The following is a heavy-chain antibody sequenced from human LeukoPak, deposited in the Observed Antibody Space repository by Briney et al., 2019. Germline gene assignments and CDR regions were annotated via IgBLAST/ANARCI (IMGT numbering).Heavy chain of an antibody. D-gene: IGHD4-17*01. CDR3: AREFRTDYGDLCYFDY. V-gene: IGHV4-34*01. CDR1: DESFSGYY. CDR2: INHSGTT. J-gene: IGHJ4*02. Sequence: PSETLSLTCGVSDESFSGYYWSWIRQPPGKGLEWIGEINHSGTTKYNPSLKSRVTISIDMSKNHFSLRLDSVTAADTAVYYCAREFRTDYGDLCYFDYWGQGTLVTVSS.